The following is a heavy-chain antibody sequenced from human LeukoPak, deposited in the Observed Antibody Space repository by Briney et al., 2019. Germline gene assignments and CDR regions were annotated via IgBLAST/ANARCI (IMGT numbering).Heavy chain of an antibody. Sequence: PPETLSLTCTVSGGSISRYYWSWIRQPAGKGREWIGRIYTSGSTNYNPSLKSRVTMSVDTSKNQYSLKLSSVTAADTAVYYCARDDYDILTGHRQFDPWGQGPLVTVSS. J-gene: IGHJ5*02. CDR3: ARDDYDILTGHRQFDP. D-gene: IGHD3-9*01. CDR2: IYTSGST. V-gene: IGHV4-4*07. CDR1: GGSISRYY.